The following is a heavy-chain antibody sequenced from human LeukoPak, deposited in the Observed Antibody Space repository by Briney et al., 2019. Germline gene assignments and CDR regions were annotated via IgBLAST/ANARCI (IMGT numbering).Heavy chain of an antibody. V-gene: IGHV3-30*18. J-gene: IGHJ4*02. CDR2: ISYDGSNK. D-gene: IGHD6-13*01. CDR3: AKDPAAADSA. Sequence: PGGSLRLSCSASGFTFNNYGMHWVRQAPGKGLEWVAVISYDGSNKYYADSVKGRFTISRDNSKNTLYLQMNSLRAEDTAVYYCAKDPAAADSAWGQGTLVTVSS. CDR1: GFTFNNYG.